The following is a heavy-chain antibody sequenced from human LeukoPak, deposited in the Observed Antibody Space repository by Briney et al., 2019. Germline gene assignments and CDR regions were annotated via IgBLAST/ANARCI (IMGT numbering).Heavy chain of an antibody. Sequence: GGSLRLSCAASGFTFSSYAMHWVRQAPGKGLKWVAVISYDGSNKYYADSVKGRFTISRDNSKNTLYLQMNSLRAEDTAVYYCARDLHSVVLDYWGQGTLVTVSS. CDR2: ISYDGSNK. J-gene: IGHJ4*02. D-gene: IGHD4-23*01. V-gene: IGHV3-30-3*01. CDR1: GFTFSSYA. CDR3: ARDLHSVVLDY.